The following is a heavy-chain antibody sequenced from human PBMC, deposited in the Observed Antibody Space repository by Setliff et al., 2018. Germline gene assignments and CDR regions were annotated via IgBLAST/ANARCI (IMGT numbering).Heavy chain of an antibody. CDR2: IYYSGST. Sequence: SETLSLTCTVSGGSISSGGYYWSWIRQHPGKGLEWIGYIYYSGSTCYNPSLKSRVTISVDTSKNQFSLKLSSVIAADTAVYYCARVTGYYDFWSGYYIGSGWFDPWGQGTLVTVSS. D-gene: IGHD3-3*01. V-gene: IGHV4-31*03. CDR3: ARVTGYYDFWSGYYIGSGWFDP. CDR1: GGSISSGGYY. J-gene: IGHJ5*02.